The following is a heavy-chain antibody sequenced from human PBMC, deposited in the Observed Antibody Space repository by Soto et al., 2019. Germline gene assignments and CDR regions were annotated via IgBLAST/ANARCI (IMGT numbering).Heavy chain of an antibody. J-gene: IGHJ5*02. CDR1: GGSISSGGYY. CDR2: IYYSGST. V-gene: IGHV4-31*03. Sequence: SETLSLTCTVSGGSISSGGYYWSWIRQHPGKGLEWIGYIYYSGSTYYNPSLKSRVTISVDTSKNQFSLKLSSVTAADTAVYYCAGDQGYCSSTSCTYNWFDPWGQGTLVTVSS. CDR3: AGDQGYCSSTSCTYNWFDP. D-gene: IGHD2-2*01.